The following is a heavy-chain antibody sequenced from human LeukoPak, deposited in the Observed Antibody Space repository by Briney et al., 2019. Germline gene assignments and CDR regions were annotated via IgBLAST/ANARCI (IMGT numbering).Heavy chain of an antibody. V-gene: IGHV1-18*01. D-gene: IGHD6-19*01. CDR2: IGAYNGNT. J-gene: IGHJ5*02. CDR3: ARVGGAVAVYNWFDP. Sequence: GASVKVSCKASGYTFTSYGISWVRQAPGQGLEWMGWIGAYNGNTNYAQKLQGRVTMTTDTSTSTAYMELRSLRSDDTAVYYCARVGGAVAVYNWFDPWGQGTLVTVSS. CDR1: GYTFTSYG.